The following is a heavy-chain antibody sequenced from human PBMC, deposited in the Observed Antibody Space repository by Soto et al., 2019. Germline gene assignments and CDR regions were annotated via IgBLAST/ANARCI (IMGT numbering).Heavy chain of an antibody. D-gene: IGHD6-19*01. CDR3: ATVTRSGWD. CDR1: GFTFSSYS. CDR2: ISGSSRYI. J-gene: IGHJ4*02. Sequence: EVQPVESGGGLVKPGGSLRVSCAASGFTFSSYSMNWVRQAPGKGLEWVSSISGSSRYICYADAVKGRFTISRDNAKNSLYLQMNSLRVEDTAVYYCATVTRSGWDWGQGTLVTVSS. V-gene: IGHV3-21*01.